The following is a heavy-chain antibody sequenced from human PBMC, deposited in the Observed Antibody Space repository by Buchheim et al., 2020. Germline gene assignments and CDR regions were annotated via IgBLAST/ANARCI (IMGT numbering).Heavy chain of an antibody. CDR3: ARDRNYFDSSGSWLDP. Sequence: EVQLVESGGGLVQPGGSLRLSCAASGFTFSSYWMHWVRQAPGKGLEWVSYISSSNSSKEYADSVKGRFTISRDNAKNSLYLQMNSLRAEDTAVYYCARDRNYFDSSGSWLDPWGQGTL. J-gene: IGHJ5*02. CDR2: ISSSNSSK. CDR1: GFTFSSYW. D-gene: IGHD3-22*01. V-gene: IGHV3-48*04.